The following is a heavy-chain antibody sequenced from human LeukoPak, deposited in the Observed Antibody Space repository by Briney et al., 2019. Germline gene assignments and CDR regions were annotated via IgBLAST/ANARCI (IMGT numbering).Heavy chain of an antibody. CDR2: VNPNNGFT. D-gene: IGHD3-16*01. Sequence: ASVKVSCKASGYTFTGYFLHWVRQAPGQGRGWMGWVNPNNGFTNYTQKFKGRVTMTRDTSSSTAYMELNRLTSDDTAVFYCARGWGSLYYFDYWGQGTLVTVSS. V-gene: IGHV1-2*02. J-gene: IGHJ4*02. CDR1: GYTFTGYF. CDR3: ARGWGSLYYFDY.